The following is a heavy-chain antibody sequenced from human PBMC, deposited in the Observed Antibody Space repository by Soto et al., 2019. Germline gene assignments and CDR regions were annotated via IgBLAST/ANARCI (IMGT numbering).Heavy chain of an antibody. D-gene: IGHD2-2*01. CDR2: ISGSGDST. J-gene: IGHJ6*02. CDR1: GFTFSSYA. CDR3: AKSRQSSWVNMDV. Sequence: EVQLLESGGGLVQPGGSLRLSCAASGFTFSSYATNWVRQAPGPGLEWVSSISGSGDSTYYADSVKGRFTVSRDNAKNTLSLQMNSLRAEDTAGHYCAKSRQSSWVNMDVWGQGTTVTVSS. V-gene: IGHV3-23*01.